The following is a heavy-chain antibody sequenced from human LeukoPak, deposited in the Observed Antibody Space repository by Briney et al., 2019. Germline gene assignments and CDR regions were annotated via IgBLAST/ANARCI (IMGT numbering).Heavy chain of an antibody. D-gene: IGHD2-15*01. Sequence: PGGSLRLSCAVSGFTFSTYAMNWVRQAPGKGLEWVSAISDSGGHTYYADSVEGRFTISRDNSKNMLYLQMNSLGAEDTAVYFCAKVRMGGGYLDYWGQGTLVTVSS. CDR1: GFTFSTYA. V-gene: IGHV3-23*01. J-gene: IGHJ4*02. CDR2: ISDSGGHT. CDR3: AKVRMGGGYLDY.